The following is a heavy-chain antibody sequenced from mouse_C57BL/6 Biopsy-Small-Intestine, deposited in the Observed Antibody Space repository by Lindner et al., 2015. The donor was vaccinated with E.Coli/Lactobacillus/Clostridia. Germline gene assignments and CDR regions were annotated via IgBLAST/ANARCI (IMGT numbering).Heavy chain of an antibody. CDR2: IYPGSGST. J-gene: IGHJ2*01. D-gene: IGHD1-1*01. V-gene: IGHV1-55*01. CDR1: GYTFTSYW. Sequence: VQLQESGAELVKPGASVKMSCKASGYTFTSYWITWVKQRPGQGLEWIGDIYPGSGSTNYNEKFRSKATLTVDTSSSTAYMQLSSLTSEDSAVYYCARRGYGSSLGYWGRGTTLTVSS. CDR3: ARRGYGSSLGY.